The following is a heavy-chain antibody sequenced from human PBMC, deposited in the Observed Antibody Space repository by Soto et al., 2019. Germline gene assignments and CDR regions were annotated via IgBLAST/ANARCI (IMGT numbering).Heavy chain of an antibody. J-gene: IGHJ6*02. D-gene: IGHD5-18*01. CDR3: ARAGAYSYLGDYYYYGMDV. Sequence: GASVMVSCEASGYTFTRNDINWVRQATGQGLEWMGWMNPNSGNTGYAQKFQGRVTMTRNTSISTAYMELRSLRSDDTAVYYCARAGAYSYLGDYYYYGMDVWG. CDR1: GYTFTRND. V-gene: IGHV1-8*01. CDR2: MNPNSGNT.